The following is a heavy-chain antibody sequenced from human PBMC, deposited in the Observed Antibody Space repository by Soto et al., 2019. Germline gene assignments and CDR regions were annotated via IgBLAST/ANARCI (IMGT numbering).Heavy chain of an antibody. Sequence: GGSLRLSCAASGFTFSSYGMHWVRQAPGKGLEWVAVIWYDGSNKYYADSVKGRFTISRDNFKNTLYLQMNSLRAEDTAVYYCARVRAAAGPFDYWGQGTLVTVSS. CDR2: IWYDGSNK. CDR3: ARVRAAAGPFDY. D-gene: IGHD6-13*01. CDR1: GFTFSSYG. V-gene: IGHV3-33*01. J-gene: IGHJ4*02.